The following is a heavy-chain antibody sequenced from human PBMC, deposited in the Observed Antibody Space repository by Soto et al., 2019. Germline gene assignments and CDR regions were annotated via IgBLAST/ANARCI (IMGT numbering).Heavy chain of an antibody. D-gene: IGHD2-8*01. V-gene: IGHV1-69*13. CDR2: IIPIFGTA. CDR1: RVAFSSDA. J-gene: IGHJ6*02. CDR3: ATSPGCYRSTNGVCPWAYGMDV. Sequence: GASVKVSCKASRVAFSSDAISWVRQAPGQGLEWMGGIIPIFGTANYAQKFQGRVTITADESTSTAYMELSSLRSEDTAVYYCATSPGCYRSTNGVCPWAYGMDVWGQGTTVTVSS.